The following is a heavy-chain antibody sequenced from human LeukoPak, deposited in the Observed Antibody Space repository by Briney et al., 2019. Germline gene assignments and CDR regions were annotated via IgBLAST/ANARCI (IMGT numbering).Heavy chain of an antibody. J-gene: IGHJ4*02. CDR3: ARAPHSSPTDYYFDF. D-gene: IGHD1-14*01. Sequence: SETLSLTCAVSGGSISSSNWWSWVRQPPGKGLEWIGKIYHSGSTNYNPSLKSRVTISVDKSKNHFSLKLTSVTAADTALYFCARAPHSSPTDYYFDFWGPGTLVTVSS. CDR2: IYHSGST. CDR1: GGSISSSNW. V-gene: IGHV4-4*02.